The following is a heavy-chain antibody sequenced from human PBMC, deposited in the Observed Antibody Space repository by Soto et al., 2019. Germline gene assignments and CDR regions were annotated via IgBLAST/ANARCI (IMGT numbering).Heavy chain of an antibody. CDR3: PRDRHGDPLWGQDDFDS. Sequence: WGSLRRSCAASGFTFSSYAMSWVRQAPGQGLEWVSTISDSGNSTYSADSVKGRFTISRDSSKNTLYLQMNSLRPEDTSVYYFPRDRHGDPLWGQDDFDSWRQGTMVTVSP. V-gene: IGHV3-23*01. J-gene: IGHJ4*02. D-gene: IGHD4-17*01. CDR1: GFTFSSYA. CDR2: ISDSGNST.